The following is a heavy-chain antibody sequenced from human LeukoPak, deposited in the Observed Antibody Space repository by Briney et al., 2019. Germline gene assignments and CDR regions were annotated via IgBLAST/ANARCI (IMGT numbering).Heavy chain of an antibody. CDR1: GGSFSGYY. J-gene: IGHJ6*02. Sequence: PSETLPLTCAVYGGSFSGYYWSWIRQPPGKGLEWIGEINHSGSTNYNPSLKSRVTISVDTSKNQFSLKLSSVTAADTAVYYCARQSGDCSSTSCDPYYYYGMDVWGQGTTVTVSS. V-gene: IGHV4-34*01. CDR3: ARQSGDCSSTSCDPYYYYGMDV. D-gene: IGHD2-2*03. CDR2: INHSGST.